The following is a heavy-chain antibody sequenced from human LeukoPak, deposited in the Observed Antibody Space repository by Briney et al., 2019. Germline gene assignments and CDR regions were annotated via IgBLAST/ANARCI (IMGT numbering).Heavy chain of an antibody. D-gene: IGHD3-10*01. Sequence: GGSLRLSCAASGFTFSSYSMNWVRQAPGKGLEWVSYISSSSSTIYYADSVKGRFTISRDNAKNSLYLQMNSPRAEDTAVYYCARERTYYYAFDIWGQGTMVTVSS. J-gene: IGHJ3*02. CDR1: GFTFSSYS. CDR3: ARERTYYYAFDI. CDR2: ISSSSSTI. V-gene: IGHV3-48*01.